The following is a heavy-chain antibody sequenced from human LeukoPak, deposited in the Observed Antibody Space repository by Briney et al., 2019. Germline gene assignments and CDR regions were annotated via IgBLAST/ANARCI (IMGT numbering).Heavy chain of an antibody. D-gene: IGHD6-13*01. CDR1: GFTFSSYW. V-gene: IGHV3-7*01. J-gene: IGHJ5*02. CDR2: INHNGNVN. Sequence: GGSLRLSCAASGFTFSSYWMNWARQAPGKGLEWVASINHNGNVNYYVDSVKGRFTISRDDAKNSLYLQMNSLRAEDTAVYYCAKVPRQHDNWFDPWGQGTLVTVSS. CDR3: AKVPRQHDNWFDP.